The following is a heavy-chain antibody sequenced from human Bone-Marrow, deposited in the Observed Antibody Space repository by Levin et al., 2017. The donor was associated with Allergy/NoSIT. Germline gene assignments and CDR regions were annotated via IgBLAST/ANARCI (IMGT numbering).Heavy chain of an antibody. Sequence: RGESLKISCKTSGYSFTDHYIHWVRQAPGQGLEWMGWINPISGGIKYAHEFQGRVTMTRDTSISTAYMELRRLRSDDTAVYYCARGPYTSATGDWFDPWGQGTLVTVSS. CDR2: INPISGGI. CDR1: GYSFTDHY. D-gene: IGHD6-25*01. V-gene: IGHV1-2*07. CDR3: ARGPYTSATGDWFDP. J-gene: IGHJ5*02.